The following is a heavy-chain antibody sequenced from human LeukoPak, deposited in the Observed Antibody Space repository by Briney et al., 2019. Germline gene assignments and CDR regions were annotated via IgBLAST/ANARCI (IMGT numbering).Heavy chain of an antibody. CDR1: GFSFSSYG. CDR3: ARDVGIAVAGVFDY. D-gene: IGHD6-19*01. V-gene: IGHV3-64*01. CDR2: ISSNGGST. J-gene: IGHJ4*02. Sequence: GGSLGLSCAASGFSFSSYGMHWVRQAPGKGLEYVSGISSNGGSTYYANSVKGRFTISRDNSRNTLYLQMGSLRAEDMAVYYCARDVGIAVAGVFDYWGQGTLVTVSS.